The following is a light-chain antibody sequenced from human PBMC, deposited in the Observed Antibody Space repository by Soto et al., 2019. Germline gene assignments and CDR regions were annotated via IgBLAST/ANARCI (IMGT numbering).Light chain of an antibody. CDR3: QKYGSSLTWT. J-gene: IGKJ1*01. V-gene: IGKV3-20*01. CDR2: GAY. CDR1: QSVSRRY. Sequence: LSQSPHTLSLSPGDRATLSCMARQSVSRRYLAWHPQKPGQAPRLIIYGAYSRATGIPDRFSGSGPGTDFTLTISILEPEDDAMYDCQKYGSSLTWTFGQGSKA.